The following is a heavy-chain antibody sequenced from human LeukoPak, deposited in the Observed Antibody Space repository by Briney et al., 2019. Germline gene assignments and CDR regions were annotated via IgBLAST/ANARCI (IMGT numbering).Heavy chain of an antibody. CDR1: GFTFSSYS. Sequence: GGSLRLSCAASGFTFSSYSMNWVRQAPGKGLEWVSSISSSSSYIYYADSVKGRFTISRDNAKNSLYLQMNSLRAEDTAVYYCARGGSGYPFDYWGQGTLATVSS. D-gene: IGHD3-22*01. V-gene: IGHV3-21*04. CDR2: ISSSSSYI. J-gene: IGHJ4*02. CDR3: ARGGSGYPFDY.